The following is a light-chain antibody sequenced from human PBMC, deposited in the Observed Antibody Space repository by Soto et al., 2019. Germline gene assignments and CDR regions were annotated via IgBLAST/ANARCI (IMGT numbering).Light chain of an antibody. Sequence: QSALTQPASVSGSPGQSITISCTGTSSDVGSYNYVSWYQHHPGKAPRLMIYASSNRPSGIPDRFSGSKSGTSATLGITGLQTGDEADYYCGTWDSSLSAGYVFGTGTKLTVL. V-gene: IGLV2-14*01. CDR3: GTWDSSLSAGYV. J-gene: IGLJ1*01. CDR2: ASS. CDR1: SSDVGSYNY.